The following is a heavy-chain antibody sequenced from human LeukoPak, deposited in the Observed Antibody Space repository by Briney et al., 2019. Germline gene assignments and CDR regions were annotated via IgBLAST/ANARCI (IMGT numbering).Heavy chain of an antibody. CDR3: ARRKVVVAASTDAFDI. J-gene: IGHJ3*02. CDR2: IKQDGSEK. D-gene: IGHD2-15*01. V-gene: IGHV3-7*01. CDR1: GFTFSSYW. Sequence: GGSLRLSCAASGFTFSSYWMSWVRQAPGKGMEWVANIKQDGSEKYYVDSVKGRFTISRDNPQNSLYLQMNSLRAEDTAVYYCARRKVVVAASTDAFDIWGQGTMVTVPS.